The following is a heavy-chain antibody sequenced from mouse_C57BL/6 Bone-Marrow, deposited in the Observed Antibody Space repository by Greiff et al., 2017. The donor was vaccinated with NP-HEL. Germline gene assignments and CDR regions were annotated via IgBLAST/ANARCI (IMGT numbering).Heavy chain of an antibody. V-gene: IGHV1-19*01. Sequence: VQLQQSGPVLVKPGASVKMSCKASGYTFTDYYMNWVKQSHGKSLEWIGVINPYNGGTSYNQKFKGKATLTVDKSSSPAYMELNSLTSEDSAVYYCARGRYYGSRGYFDYWGQGTTLTVSS. CDR1: GYTFTDYY. D-gene: IGHD1-1*01. CDR3: ARGRYYGSRGYFDY. CDR2: INPYNGGT. J-gene: IGHJ2*01.